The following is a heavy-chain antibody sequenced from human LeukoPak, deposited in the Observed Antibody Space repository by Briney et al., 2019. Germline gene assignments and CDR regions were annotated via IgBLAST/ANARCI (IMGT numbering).Heavy chain of an antibody. J-gene: IGHJ4*02. D-gene: IGHD6-13*01. V-gene: IGHV1-2*04. Sequence: GASVKVSCKASGYTFTGYYMHWVRQAPGQGLEWMGWINPNSGGTNYAQKFQGWVTMTRDTSISTAYMELSRLRSDDTAVYYCARGDSIAAAGTPLNYWGQGTLVTVSS. CDR2: INPNSGGT. CDR1: GYTFTGYY. CDR3: ARGDSIAAAGTPLNY.